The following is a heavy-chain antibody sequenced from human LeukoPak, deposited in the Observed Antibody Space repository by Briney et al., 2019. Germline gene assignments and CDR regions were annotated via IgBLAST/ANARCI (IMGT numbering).Heavy chain of an antibody. CDR1: GFTFSDYY. J-gene: IGHJ6*03. Sequence: KPGGSLRLSCAASGFTFSDYYMSWIRQAPGKGLEWVSYISSSGSTVYYADSVKGRFTISRDNAKNSLYLQMNSLRAEDTAVYYCARSSPGVVVPAARFGAENYYYYYMDVWGKGTTVTVSS. CDR2: ISSSGSTV. CDR3: ARSSPGVVVPAARFGAENYYYYYMDV. D-gene: IGHD2-2*01. V-gene: IGHV3-11*04.